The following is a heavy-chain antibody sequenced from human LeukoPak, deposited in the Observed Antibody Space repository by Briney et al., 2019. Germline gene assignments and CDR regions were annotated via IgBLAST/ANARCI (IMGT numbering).Heavy chain of an antibody. D-gene: IGHD5-12*01. CDR1: GFTLRSYS. V-gene: IGHV3-21*01. CDR2: ISDSDNSM. CDR3: VRGGYRGFDYEY. Sequence: GGSLRLSCAASGFTLRSYSMNWVRQAPGKGLEWVSSISDSDNSMYYANSVKGRFTMSRDNTKNSLYLQMNSLRAEDTAVYYCVRGGYRGFDYEYWGQGTLVTVSS. J-gene: IGHJ4*02.